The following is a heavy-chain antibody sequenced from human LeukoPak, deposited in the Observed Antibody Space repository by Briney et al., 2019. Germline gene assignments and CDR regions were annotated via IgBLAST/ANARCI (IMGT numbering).Heavy chain of an antibody. V-gene: IGHV4-38-2*01. CDR3: ARASGSYGSGSYYYYGMDV. CDR2: IFHSGST. J-gene: IGHJ6*04. Sequence: SETLSLTCAVSGYSISSGYYWGWIRQPPGKGLEWIGSIFHSGSTYYNPSLKSRVNMSVDTSKNQISLKLSSVTAADTAVYYCARASGSYGSGSYYYYGMDVWDKGTTVTVSS. CDR1: GYSISSGYY. D-gene: IGHD3-10*01.